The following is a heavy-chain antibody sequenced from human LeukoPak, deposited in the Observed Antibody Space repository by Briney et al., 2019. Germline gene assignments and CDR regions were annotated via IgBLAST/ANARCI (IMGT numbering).Heavy chain of an antibody. CDR2: TYYRSKWYN. Sequence: SQTLSLTCAISGDSVSSNSAAWNWIRQSPSRGLEWLGRTYYRSKWYNDYAVSVKSRITINPDTSKNQFSLQLNSVTPEDTAVYYCARGLPLGGIAVAGKLDYWGQGTLVTVSS. CDR1: GDSVSSNSAA. D-gene: IGHD6-19*01. J-gene: IGHJ4*02. V-gene: IGHV6-1*01. CDR3: ARGLPLGGIAVAGKLDY.